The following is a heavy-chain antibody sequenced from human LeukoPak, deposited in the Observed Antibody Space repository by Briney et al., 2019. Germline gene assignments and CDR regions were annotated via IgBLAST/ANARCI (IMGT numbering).Heavy chain of an antibody. Sequence: GGSLRLSCEASGFTFSNYAMSWVRQAPGKGLEWVADIKEDGSDKYSVDSVKGRFTISRDNAKNSLYLQMNSLRAEDTAIYYCTRVGYIDEGIDYWGQGTLVTVSS. CDR1: GFTFSNYA. J-gene: IGHJ4*02. CDR2: IKEDGSDK. D-gene: IGHD5-24*01. V-gene: IGHV3-7*04. CDR3: TRVGYIDEGIDY.